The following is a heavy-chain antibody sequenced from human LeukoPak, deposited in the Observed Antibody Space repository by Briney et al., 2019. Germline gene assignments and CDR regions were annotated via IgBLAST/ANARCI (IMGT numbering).Heavy chain of an antibody. Sequence: GGSLILSCAASGFTFISYAMSWVRQAPGKGLEWVSAISGSGGSTYYADSVKGRFTISRDNSKNTLYLQMNSLRAEDTAVYYCAKDAYGVHTYFDYWGQGTLVTVSS. D-gene: IGHD4-17*01. J-gene: IGHJ4*02. V-gene: IGHV3-23*01. CDR3: AKDAYGVHTYFDY. CDR1: GFTFISYA. CDR2: ISGSGGST.